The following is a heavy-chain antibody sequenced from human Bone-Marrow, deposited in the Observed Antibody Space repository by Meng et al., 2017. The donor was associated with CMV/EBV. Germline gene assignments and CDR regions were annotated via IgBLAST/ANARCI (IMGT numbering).Heavy chain of an antibody. CDR3: ARGAGDYYYGMDV. CDR2: IRNDGSNE. Sequence: GGSLRLSCVASGFRFKNYGMYWVRQAPGKGLEWVGYIRNDGSNEYYGDSVKGRFTISRDNAENSLYLQMNTLRVEDTAIYYCARGAGDYYYGMDVWGQGTTVTVSS. J-gene: IGHJ6*02. V-gene: IGHV3-30*02. CDR1: GFRFKNYG.